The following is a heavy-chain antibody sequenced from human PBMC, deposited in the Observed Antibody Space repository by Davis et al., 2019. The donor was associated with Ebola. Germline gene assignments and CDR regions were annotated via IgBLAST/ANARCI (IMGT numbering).Heavy chain of an antibody. Sequence: GESLKISCAASGFTFSSYWMHWVRQAPGKGLEWVSAISGSGGSTYYADSVKGRFTISRDNSKNTLYLQMNSLRAEDTAVYYCAKTDDAFDIWGQGTMVTVSS. V-gene: IGHV3-23*01. J-gene: IGHJ3*02. CDR3: AKTDDAFDI. CDR2: ISGSGGST. CDR1: GFTFSSYW.